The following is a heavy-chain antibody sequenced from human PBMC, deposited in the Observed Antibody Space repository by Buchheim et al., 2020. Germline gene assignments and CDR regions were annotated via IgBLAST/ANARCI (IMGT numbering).Heavy chain of an antibody. CDR1: GFTFNRYA. J-gene: IGHJ4*02. CDR2: ITISGGAT. D-gene: IGHD7-27*01. V-gene: IGHV3-23*01. Sequence: EVQLLESGGGLVQPGGSLRLSCAASGFTFNRYAMTWVRQAPGKGLEWVSSITISGGATYYGDSVKGRFTISRDNYKNTVYLQMNSLRVEDTAIYYCARATGGPFDYWGQGTL. CDR3: ARATGGPFDY.